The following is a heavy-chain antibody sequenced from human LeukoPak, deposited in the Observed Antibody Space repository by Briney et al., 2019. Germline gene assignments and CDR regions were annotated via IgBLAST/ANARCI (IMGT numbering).Heavy chain of an antibody. V-gene: IGHV4-34*01. CDR3: ARESGLAVAGTRLLYYFDY. CDR2: INHSGST. CDR1: GGSISRYY. Sequence: SETLSLTCTVSGGSISRYYWSWIRQPPGKGLEWIGEINHSGSTNYNPSLKSRVTISVDTSKNQFSLKLSSVTAADTAVYYCARESGLAVAGTRLLYYFDYWSQGTLVTVSS. D-gene: IGHD6-19*01. J-gene: IGHJ4*02.